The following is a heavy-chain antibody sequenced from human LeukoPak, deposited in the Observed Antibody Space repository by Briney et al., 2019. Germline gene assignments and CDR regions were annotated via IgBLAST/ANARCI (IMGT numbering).Heavy chain of an antibody. J-gene: IGHJ4*02. CDR1: GFTFSSYA. CDR3: ALGPRRAFILTGYYTQY. D-gene: IGHD3-9*01. Sequence: PGGSLRLSCAASGFTFSSYAMSWVRQAPGKGLGWVSAISGSGGSTYYADSVKGRFTISRDNSKDTLYLQMNSLRAEDTAVYYCALGPRRAFILTGYYTQYWGQGTLVTVSS. V-gene: IGHV3-23*01. CDR2: ISGSGGST.